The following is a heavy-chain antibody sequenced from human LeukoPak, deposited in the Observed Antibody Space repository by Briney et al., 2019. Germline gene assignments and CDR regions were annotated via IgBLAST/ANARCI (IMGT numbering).Heavy chain of an antibody. CDR1: GGSIKSYS. CDR3: VRQGYTASYYFVDY. Sequence: SETLSLTCTVSGGSIKSYSWGWVRQPAGKGLEWIGRIYTTGTTNYSPSLKSRLTISLDTSKNQFSLKLRSVTAADTAVYYCVRQGYTASYYFVDYWSQGTLVTVSS. V-gene: IGHV4-4*07. D-gene: IGHD3-10*01. CDR2: IYTTGTT. J-gene: IGHJ4*02.